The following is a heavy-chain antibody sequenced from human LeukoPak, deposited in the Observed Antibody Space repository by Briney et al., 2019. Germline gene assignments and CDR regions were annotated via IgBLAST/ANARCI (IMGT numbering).Heavy chain of an antibody. CDR1: GFTFGSYD. D-gene: IGHD5-18*01. CDR3: ARAVDTDMAFDS. CDR2: IGTAGDT. Sequence: GGSLRLSCVASGFTFGSYDMHWVRQATGKGLEWVSAIGTAGDTFYPGSVKGRFTISRENAKNSLYLQMNSLRAGDTAVYYCARAVDTDMAFDSWGQGTLVTVSS. J-gene: IGHJ4*02. V-gene: IGHV3-13*04.